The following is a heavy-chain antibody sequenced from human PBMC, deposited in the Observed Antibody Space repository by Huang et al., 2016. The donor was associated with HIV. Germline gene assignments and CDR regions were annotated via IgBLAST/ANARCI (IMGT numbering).Heavy chain of an antibody. J-gene: IGHJ4*02. CDR1: GYTFIDYY. Sequence: QVQLVQSGAEVKKPGASVKVSCKASGYTFIDYYMHWVRQAPGQGLEWRGWINPNRGGTNYAQKLQGRVTMTMDTSISTAYMELSRLRSDDTALYYCARVKTRYTYAKGPLDYWGQGTLVTVSS. CDR3: ARVKTRYTYAKGPLDY. V-gene: IGHV1-2*02. D-gene: IGHD5-18*01. CDR2: INPNRGGT.